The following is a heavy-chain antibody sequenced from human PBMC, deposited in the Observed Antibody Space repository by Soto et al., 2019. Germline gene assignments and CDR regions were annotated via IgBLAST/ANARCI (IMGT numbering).Heavy chain of an antibody. CDR3: ASGIQLWLRRINNGYSG. D-gene: IGHD5-18*01. J-gene: IGHJ4*02. CDR1: GGTFSTHA. CDR2: IIPLFGTA. V-gene: IGHV1-69*12. Sequence: QVQLVQSGAEVKKPESSVKVSCKASGGTFSTHANSWVRQAPGQGLEWMGGIIPLFGTANYAQRFQDGVTITADESTNTVYMELSSLRSEDTAVYFCASGIQLWLRRINNGYSGWGQGTLVTVSS.